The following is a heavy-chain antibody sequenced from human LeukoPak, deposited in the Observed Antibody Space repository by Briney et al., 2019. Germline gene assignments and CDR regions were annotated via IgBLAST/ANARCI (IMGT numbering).Heavy chain of an antibody. CDR2: TYYRSKWYN. Sequence: SQTLSLTCAISGDSVSSNSAVWIWIRQSPSRGLEWLGRTYYRSKWYNDYVISVKSRITINPDTSKNQFSLQLNSVTPEDTAVYYCARGREEIFDHWGQGTLVTVSS. D-gene: IGHD5-24*01. J-gene: IGHJ4*02. V-gene: IGHV6-1*01. CDR3: ARGREEIFDH. CDR1: GDSVSSNSAV.